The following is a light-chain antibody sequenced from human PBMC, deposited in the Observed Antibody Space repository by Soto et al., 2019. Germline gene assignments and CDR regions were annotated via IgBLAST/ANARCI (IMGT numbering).Light chain of an antibody. CDR3: CSYAGSSTWV. J-gene: IGLJ3*02. CDR1: SSDVGSYNI. Sequence: QSALTQSASVSGSPGQSITISCTGTSSDVGSYNIVSWYQQHPGKAPKLMIYEGSKRPSGVSHRFSGSKSGNTASLTISGLQAEDEADYYCCSYAGSSTWVFGGGTKLTVL. CDR2: EGS. V-gene: IGLV2-23*01.